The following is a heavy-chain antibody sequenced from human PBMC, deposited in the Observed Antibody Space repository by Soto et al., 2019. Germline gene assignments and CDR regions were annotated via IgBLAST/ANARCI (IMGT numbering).Heavy chain of an antibody. J-gene: IGHJ4*02. CDR3: AREVQVHTPAFVY. CDR2: ISPMFGAA. CDR1: GGTFNTYA. Sequence: QVQLVQSGAEMKKTGSSVKVSCQSSGGTFNTYAMNWVRQAPGQGPEWMGDISPMFGAANYAPKFQGRVTITADESTGTSYMQLSSVTSEDTALYFCAREVQVHTPAFVYWGQGTLVTVSS. D-gene: IGHD3-10*01. V-gene: IGHV1-69*19.